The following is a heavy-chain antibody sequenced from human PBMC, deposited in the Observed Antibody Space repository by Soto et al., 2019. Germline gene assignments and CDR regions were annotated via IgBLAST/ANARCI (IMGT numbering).Heavy chain of an antibody. CDR1: GFTFSDYY. D-gene: IGHD4-17*01. CDR2: ISSSSTYT. J-gene: IGHJ4*02. Sequence: QVQLVESGGGLVQPGGSLRLSCAASGFTFSDYYMSWIRQAPGKGLEWVSYISSSSTYTNYADSVKGRFTLSRDNAKNSLYLQMNSLRAEDTAVYYCARLRGYGDYSFDYWGQGTLVTVSS. V-gene: IGHV3-11*05. CDR3: ARLRGYGDYSFDY.